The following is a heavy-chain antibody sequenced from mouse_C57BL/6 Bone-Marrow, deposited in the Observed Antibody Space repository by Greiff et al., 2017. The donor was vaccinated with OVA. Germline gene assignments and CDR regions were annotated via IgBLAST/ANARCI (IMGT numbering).Heavy chain of an antibody. CDR1: GYTFTGYW. CDR3: ASWFAY. Sequence: VQLQQSGAELMKPGASVKLSCKATGYTFTGYWIEWVKQRPGHGLEWIGEILPGSGSTNYNEKFKGKATFTADTSSNTAYMQLSLTTEDSAIYYCASWFAYWGQGTLVTVSA. V-gene: IGHV1-9*01. CDR2: ILPGSGST. J-gene: IGHJ3*01.